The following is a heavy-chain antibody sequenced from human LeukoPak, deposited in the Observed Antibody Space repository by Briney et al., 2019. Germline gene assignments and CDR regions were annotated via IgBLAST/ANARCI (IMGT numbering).Heavy chain of an antibody. CDR1: GFTLSDYY. J-gene: IGHJ2*01. V-gene: IGHV3-11*04. CDR2: ISSSGSTI. Sequence: GGSLRLSCAASGFTLSDYYMTWIRQAPGKGLEWVSYISSSGSTIYFADSVKGRFTVSRDNAKNSLYLQMNSLGAEDTAVYYCAKKRKIGSPGPLDLWGRGTLVTVSS. D-gene: IGHD1-26*01. CDR3: AKKRKIGSPGPLDL.